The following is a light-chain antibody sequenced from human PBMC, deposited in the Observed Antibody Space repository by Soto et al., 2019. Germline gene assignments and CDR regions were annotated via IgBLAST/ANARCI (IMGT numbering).Light chain of an antibody. CDR3: SSYAGSPVV. V-gene: IGLV2-8*01. CDR1: SSDVGGYNY. J-gene: IGLJ2*01. Sequence: QSALTQPPSASGSPGQSVTISCTGTSSDVGGYNYVSWYQQHPGKAPKLMIYEVSNRPSGVPDRFSGSKSGNTASLTVSGLQAEDESDYYCSSYAGSPVVFGGGTQLTVL. CDR2: EVS.